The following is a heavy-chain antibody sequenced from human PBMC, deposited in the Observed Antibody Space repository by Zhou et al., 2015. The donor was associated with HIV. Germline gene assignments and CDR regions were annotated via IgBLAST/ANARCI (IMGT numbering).Heavy chain of an antibody. J-gene: IGHJ6*02. Sequence: QVQLVQSGAEVKKPGASVKVSCKASGYTFTGYYMHWVRQAPGQGLEWMGWINPNSGGTNYAQKFQGRVTMTRDTSISTAYMELSRLRSDDTAVYYCARDLGIAAAGPAYRADYYGMDVWGQGTTGHRLL. CDR3: ARDLGIAAAGPAYRADYYGMDV. V-gene: IGHV1-2*02. D-gene: IGHD6-13*01. CDR2: INPNSGGT. CDR1: GYTFTGYY.